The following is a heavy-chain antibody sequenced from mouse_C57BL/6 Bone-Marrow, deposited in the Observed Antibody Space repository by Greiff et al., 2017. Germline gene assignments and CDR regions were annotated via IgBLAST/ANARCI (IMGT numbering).Heavy chain of an antibody. V-gene: IGHV1-15*01. CDR2: IDPETGGT. J-gene: IGHJ2*01. Sequence: QVQLQQSGAELVRPGASVTLSCKASGYTFTDYEMHWVKQTPVHGLEWIGAIDPETGGTAYNQKFKGKAILTADKSSSTAYMELRSLTSEDSAVYYCTRSLYYDCGWGQGTTLTVSS. CDR3: TRSLYYDCG. CDR1: GYTFTDYE. D-gene: IGHD2-4*01.